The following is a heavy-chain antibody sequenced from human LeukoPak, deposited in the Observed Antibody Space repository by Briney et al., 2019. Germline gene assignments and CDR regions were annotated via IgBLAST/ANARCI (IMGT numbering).Heavy chain of an antibody. CDR2: IKQDGSEK. CDR1: GFTFSSHC. J-gene: IGHJ5*02. D-gene: IGHD4-23*01. CDR3: AKVYDYGGNSALDP. Sequence: GGSLRLSCAASGFTFSSHCMNWARQAPGKGLEWVANIKQDGSEKYYVDSVKGRFTISRDNAKNSLYLQMNSLRTEDTALYYCAKVYDYGGNSALDPWGQGTLVTVSS. V-gene: IGHV3-7*03.